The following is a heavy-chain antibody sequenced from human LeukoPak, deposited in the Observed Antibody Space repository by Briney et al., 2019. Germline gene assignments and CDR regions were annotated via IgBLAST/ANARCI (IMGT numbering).Heavy chain of an antibody. CDR3: ARTLRAGIVGAKYYFDY. Sequence: GGSLILSCAASGFPFSSNWMNWVRQAPGKGLVWVSRINTDGSSTDYADSVKGRFTISRDNSENTLYLQMNSLRAEDTAVYYCARTLRAGIVGAKYYFDYWGQGTLVTVSS. D-gene: IGHD1-26*01. V-gene: IGHV3-74*01. J-gene: IGHJ4*02. CDR2: INTDGSST. CDR1: GFPFSSNW.